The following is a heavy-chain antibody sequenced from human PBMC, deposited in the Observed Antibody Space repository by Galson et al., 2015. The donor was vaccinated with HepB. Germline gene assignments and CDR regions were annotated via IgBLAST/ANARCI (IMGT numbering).Heavy chain of an antibody. J-gene: IGHJ6*02. V-gene: IGHV2-5*02. D-gene: IGHD3-10*01. Sequence: PALVKPTQTLTLTCTFSGFSLTTRGVGVGWIRQPPGKALEWLAVIFWDDDKLYSPSLKSRLTITKDTSKHQVVLAMANVDPVDTATYYCAHTALLWFGEFSSYGMDVWGQGTTVTVSS. CDR3: AHTALLWFGEFSSYGMDV. CDR2: IFWDDDK. CDR1: GFSLTTRGVG.